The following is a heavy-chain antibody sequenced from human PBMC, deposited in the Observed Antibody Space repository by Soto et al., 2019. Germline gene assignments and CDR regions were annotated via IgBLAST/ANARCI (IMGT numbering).Heavy chain of an antibody. D-gene: IGHD1-7*01. J-gene: IGHJ4*02. Sequence: GRSLRLSCAASGFTFSSYAMSWVRQAPGKGLEWVSAISGSGGSTYYADSVKGRFTISRDNSKNTLYLQMNSLRAEDTAVYYCAKIFRVELRASADYWGQGTVVTVSS. CDR3: AKIFRVELRASADY. CDR2: ISGSGGST. CDR1: GFTFSSYA. V-gene: IGHV3-23*01.